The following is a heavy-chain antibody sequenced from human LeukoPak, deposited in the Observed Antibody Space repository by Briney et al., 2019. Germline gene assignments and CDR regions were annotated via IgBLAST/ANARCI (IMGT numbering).Heavy chain of an antibody. D-gene: IGHD3-10*01. CDR2: INPNSGGT. J-gene: IGHJ6*02. CDR3: ARDGEVQSVFLYGSGSDYGMDV. Sequence: GASVKVSCKASGYTFTGYYMHWVRQAPGQGLEWMGWINPNSGGTNYAQKFQGRVTMTRDTSISTAYMELSRLRSDDTAVYYCARDGEVQSVFLYGSGSDYGMDVWGQGTTVTVSS. V-gene: IGHV1-2*02. CDR1: GYTFTGYY.